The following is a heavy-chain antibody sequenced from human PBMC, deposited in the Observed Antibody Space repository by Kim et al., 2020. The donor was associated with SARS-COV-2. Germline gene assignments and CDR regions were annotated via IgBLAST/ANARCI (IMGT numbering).Heavy chain of an antibody. V-gene: IGHV3-49*03. CDR3: ARDDFWSGYPTY. J-gene: IGHJ4*02. CDR1: GFTFGDYA. Sequence: GGSLRLSCTASGFTFGDYAMSWFRQAPGKGLEWVGFIRSKAYGGTTEYAASVKGRFTISRDHYKIIAYLQMNSLKTEDTAVYYCARDDFWSGYPTYWGQGTLVTVPS. CDR2: IRSKAYGGTT. D-gene: IGHD3-3*01.